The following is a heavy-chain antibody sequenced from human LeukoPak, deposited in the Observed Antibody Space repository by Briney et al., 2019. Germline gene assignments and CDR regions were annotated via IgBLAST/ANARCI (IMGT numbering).Heavy chain of an antibody. V-gene: IGHV3-23*01. CDR1: GFTFSHYD. CDR2: SGGGAGST. D-gene: IGHD3-10*01. CDR3: AKGWDPLRWFGEFKIKLPRPIRNLYFDY. Sequence: GGSLRLSCAASGFTFSHYDMFWVRQAQGKGLEGVAVSGGGAGSTYYADSVKRRFTIFSDKSKNTLYLQMDSLRAEDAPVYYCAKGWDPLRWFGEFKIKLPRPIRNLYFDYWGQGTLVTVSS. J-gene: IGHJ4*02.